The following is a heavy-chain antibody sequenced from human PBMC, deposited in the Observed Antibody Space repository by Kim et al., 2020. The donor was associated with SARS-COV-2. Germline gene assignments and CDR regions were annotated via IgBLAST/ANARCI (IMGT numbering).Heavy chain of an antibody. Sequence: ASVKVSCKTSGYTFTSNSVSWVRQAPGQGLEWMGWISSYSGQTNYAQKLQGRVTMTTDTSTSKAYMELRTLRSDDTAVYFCARDRGQQLVTGVLYDWGQG. CDR2: ISSYSGQT. CDR1: GYTFTSNS. J-gene: IGHJ1*01. CDR3: ARDRGQQLVTGVLYD. V-gene: IGHV1-18*04. D-gene: IGHD6-13*01.